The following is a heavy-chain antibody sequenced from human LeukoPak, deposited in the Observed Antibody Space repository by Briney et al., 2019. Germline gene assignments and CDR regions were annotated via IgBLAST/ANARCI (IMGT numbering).Heavy chain of an antibody. V-gene: IGHV1-69*01. D-gene: IGHD3-22*01. Sequence: SVTVSCTASGGTFSSYAISWVRQAPGQGLEWMGGIIPIFGTAKYAQKFQGRVTITADESTSTAYMELSSLRSEDTAVYYCARDRYYDSSGYYPPPYYYYGMDVWGQGTTVTVSS. CDR3: ARDRYYDSSGYYPPPYYYYGMDV. CDR1: GGTFSSYA. CDR2: IIPIFGTA. J-gene: IGHJ6*02.